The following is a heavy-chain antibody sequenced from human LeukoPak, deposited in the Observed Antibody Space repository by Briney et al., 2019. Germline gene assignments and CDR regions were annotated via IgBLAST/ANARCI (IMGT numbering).Heavy chain of an antibody. CDR3: ARVRARVLMVYAISGHFDY. Sequence: SVKVSCKASGGAFSNYAISWVRQAPGQGLEWMGGIIPIFGTANYAQKFQGRVTITADESTSTAYMELSSLRSEDTAVYYCARVRARVLMVYAISGHFDYWGQGTLVTVSS. J-gene: IGHJ4*02. V-gene: IGHV1-69*13. D-gene: IGHD2-8*01. CDR1: GGAFSNYA. CDR2: IIPIFGTA.